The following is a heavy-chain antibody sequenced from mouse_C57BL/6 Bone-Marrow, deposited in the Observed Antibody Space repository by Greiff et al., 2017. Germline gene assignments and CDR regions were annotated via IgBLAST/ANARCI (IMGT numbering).Heavy chain of an antibody. D-gene: IGHD1-1*01. CDR1: GYSFTDYN. Sequence: EVKLMESGPELVKPGASVKISCKASGYSFTDYNMNWVKQSNGKSLEWIGVINPNYGTTSYNQKFKGKATLTVDQSSSTAYMQLNSLTSEDSAVYYCARAGVGTTVFDYWGQGTTLTVSS. J-gene: IGHJ2*01. V-gene: IGHV1-39*01. CDR3: ARAGVGTTVFDY. CDR2: INPNYGTT.